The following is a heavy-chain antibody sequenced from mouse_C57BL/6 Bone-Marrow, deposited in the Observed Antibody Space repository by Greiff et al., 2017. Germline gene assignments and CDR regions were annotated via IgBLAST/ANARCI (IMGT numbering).Heavy chain of an antibody. CDR2: IDPETGGT. CDR1: GYTFTDYE. Sequence: QVQLQQSGAELVRPGASVTLSCKASGYTFTDYEMHWVKQTPVHGLEWIGAIDPETGGTAYNQKFTGKAILTADKSSSTAYMGLRSLTSEDSAVYYCTRGSYDGYYAMDYWGQGTSVTVSS. D-gene: IGHD2-3*01. V-gene: IGHV1-15*01. J-gene: IGHJ4*01. CDR3: TRGSYDGYYAMDY.